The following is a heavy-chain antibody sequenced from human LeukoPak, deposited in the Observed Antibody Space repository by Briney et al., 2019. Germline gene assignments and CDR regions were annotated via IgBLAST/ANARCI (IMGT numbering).Heavy chain of an antibody. Sequence: GGSLRLSCAASGFTFSTYWMHWVRQAPGKGLVWVSRINPDGTTTSYADSVKGRFTISRDNAKDTVYLQMNSLRAEDTAVYYCARVGWYSFDYWGQGTLVTV. J-gene: IGHJ4*02. CDR3: ARVGWYSFDY. D-gene: IGHD6-19*01. CDR2: INPDGTTT. V-gene: IGHV3-74*01. CDR1: GFTFSTYW.